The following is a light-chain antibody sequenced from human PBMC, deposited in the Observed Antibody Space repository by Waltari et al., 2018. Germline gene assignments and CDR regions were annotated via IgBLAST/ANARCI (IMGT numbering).Light chain of an antibody. CDR2: DAS. CDR1: QSVGAN. J-gene: IGKJ2*01. Sequence: EIVLTQSPATLSLSPGQRATLSCRASQSVGANLAWYQQKPGQAPSLLISDASNRAAGIPARVSGSGSGTDFTLTISSLEPEDFAVYYCQQRTNWRYTFGQGTKLEIK. V-gene: IGKV3-11*01. CDR3: QQRTNWRYT.